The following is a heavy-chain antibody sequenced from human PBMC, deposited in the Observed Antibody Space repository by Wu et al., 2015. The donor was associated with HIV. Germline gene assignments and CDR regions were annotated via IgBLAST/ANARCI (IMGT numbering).Heavy chain of an antibody. CDR3: ARDIVVVPALYYYMDV. Sequence: QVQLVQSGAEVKKPGASVKVSCKASGYTFTGYYMHWVRQAPGQGLEWMGWINPNSGGTNYAQKFQGRVTMTRDTSISTAYMELSRLRSDDTAVYYCARDIVVVPALYYYMDVWGKGPTVTVSS. CDR1: GYTFTGYY. CDR2: INPNSGGT. D-gene: IGHD2-2*01. V-gene: IGHV1-2*02. J-gene: IGHJ6*03.